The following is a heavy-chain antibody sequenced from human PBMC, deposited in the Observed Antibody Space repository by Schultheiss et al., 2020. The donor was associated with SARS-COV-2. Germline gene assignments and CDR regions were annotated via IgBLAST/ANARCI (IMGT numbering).Heavy chain of an antibody. V-gene: IGHV4-59*10. D-gene: IGHD3-3*01. Sequence: SETLSLTCAVYGGSFSGYYWGWIRQPAGKGLEWIGRIYTSGSTNYNPSLKSRVTISVDTSKNQFSLKLSSVTAADTAVYYCARVRRFLDPKYYYYYGMDVWGQGTTVTVS. J-gene: IGHJ6*02. CDR2: IYTSGST. CDR3: ARVRRFLDPKYYYYYGMDV. CDR1: GGSFSGYY.